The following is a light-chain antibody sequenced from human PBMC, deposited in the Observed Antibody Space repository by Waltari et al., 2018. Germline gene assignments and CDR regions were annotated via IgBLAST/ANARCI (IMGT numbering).Light chain of an antibody. CDR1: SSDVGGHNF. V-gene: IGLV2-8*01. CDR2: EVS. Sequence: QSALTQPPSASGSPGQSVTISCTGTSSDVGGHNFVSWYQQHPGKVPKRMIHEVSKRPSGVPDRFSGSKSGDTASLTVSGLQAEDEADYYCTSYAGSNILVFGGGTKLTVL. J-gene: IGLJ2*01. CDR3: TSYAGSNILV.